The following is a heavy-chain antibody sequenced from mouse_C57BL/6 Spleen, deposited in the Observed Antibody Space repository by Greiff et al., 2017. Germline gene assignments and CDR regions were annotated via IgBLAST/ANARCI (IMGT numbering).Heavy chain of an antibody. CDR3: AREGGNFYYFDY. CDR1: GFSLTSYG. V-gene: IGHV2-2*01. D-gene: IGHD2-1*01. Sequence: VMLVESGPGLVQPSQSLSITCTVSGFSLTSYGVHWVRQSPGKGLEWLGVIWSGGSTDYNAAFISRLSISKDNSKSQVFFKMNSLQADDTAIYYCAREGGNFYYFDYWGQGTTLTVSS. J-gene: IGHJ2*01. CDR2: IWSGGST.